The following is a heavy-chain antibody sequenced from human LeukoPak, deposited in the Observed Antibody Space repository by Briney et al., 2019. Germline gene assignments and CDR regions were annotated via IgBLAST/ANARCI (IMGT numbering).Heavy chain of an antibody. CDR3: ARLAVAGPYDAFDI. CDR1: GGSIRSYY. Sequence: SETLSLTCTVSGGSIRSYYWSWIRQPPGKGLEWIGYIYYSGSTNYNPSLKSRVTISVDTSKNQFSLKLSSVTAADTAVYYCARLAVAGPYDAFDIWGQGTMVTVSS. D-gene: IGHD6-19*01. J-gene: IGHJ3*02. CDR2: IYYSGST. V-gene: IGHV4-59*08.